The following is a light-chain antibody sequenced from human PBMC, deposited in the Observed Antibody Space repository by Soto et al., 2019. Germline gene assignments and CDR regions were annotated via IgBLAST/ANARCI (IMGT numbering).Light chain of an antibody. CDR1: SSDIGAWDY. V-gene: IGLV2-14*01. CDR2: DVS. Sequence: QSVLTQPASVSGSPGQSIATSCTGTSSDIGAWDYVSWYQQHPGKAPKLMIYDVSNRPSGVSNRFSGSKSGYTASLTISGLQPEDEADYYCSSHTTTDSHVFGTGTKVTV. J-gene: IGLJ1*01. CDR3: SSHTTTDSHV.